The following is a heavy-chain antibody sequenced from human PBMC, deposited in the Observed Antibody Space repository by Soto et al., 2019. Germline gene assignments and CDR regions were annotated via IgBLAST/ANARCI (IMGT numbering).Heavy chain of an antibody. J-gene: IGHJ5*02. D-gene: IGHD1-1*01. Sequence: QVQLQESGPGLVKPSETLSLTCTVSGASISGFYWSWIRKSAGKGLEWIGRIYATGTTDYNPSLKSRVMMSVDTSKKQFSLKLRSVTAADTAVYYCVRDGTKTIRDWFDTWGQGISGTVSS. V-gene: IGHV4-4*07. CDR3: VRDGTKTIRDWFDT. CDR1: GASISGFY. CDR2: IYATGTT.